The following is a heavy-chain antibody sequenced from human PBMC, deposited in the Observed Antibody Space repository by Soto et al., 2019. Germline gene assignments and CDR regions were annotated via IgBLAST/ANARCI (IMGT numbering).Heavy chain of an antibody. CDR3: SRDSSDYRHTFDP. J-gene: IGHJ5*02. V-gene: IGHV1-18*01. CDR2: ISPYSGNT. CDR1: GYTFTTYD. Sequence: ASVKVSCKASGYTFTTYDLSWVRQAPGQGLEWMGCISPYSGNTKYAQKIQGRVTMTTDTTTNTAYVELRSLRSDDTAVYYCSRDSSDYRHTFDPWGQGTLVTVSA. D-gene: IGHD4-4*01.